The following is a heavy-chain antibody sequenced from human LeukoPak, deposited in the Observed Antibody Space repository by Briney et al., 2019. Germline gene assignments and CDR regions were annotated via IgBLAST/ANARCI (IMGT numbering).Heavy chain of an antibody. D-gene: IGHD5-12*01. CDR1: GGSISSYY. CDR3: AREGWLRFDGGTGFDY. Sequence: PSETLSLTCTVSGGSISSYYWSWLRQPAGKGLEWIGRIYTSGSTNYNPSLKSRVTMSVDTSKNQFSLKLSSVTAADTAVYYCAREGWLRFDGGTGFDYWGQGTLVTVSS. CDR2: IYTSGST. J-gene: IGHJ4*02. V-gene: IGHV4-4*07.